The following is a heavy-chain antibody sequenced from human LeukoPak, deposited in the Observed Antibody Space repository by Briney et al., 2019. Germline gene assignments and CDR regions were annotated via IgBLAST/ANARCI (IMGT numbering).Heavy chain of an antibody. CDR2: IDARSGIV. J-gene: IGHJ4*02. CDR1: GFTVSSNY. CDR3: AKGGYSSGWWTTPTNYFDY. V-gene: IGHV3-48*01. Sequence: QPGGSLRLSCAASGFTVSSNYMSWVRQAPGKGLEWVSYIDARSGIVYYADSVQGRFTISRDDAKDSVFLQMNSLRVDDTAVYYCAKGGYSSGWWTTPTNYFDYWGQGTLVTVSS. D-gene: IGHD6-19*01.